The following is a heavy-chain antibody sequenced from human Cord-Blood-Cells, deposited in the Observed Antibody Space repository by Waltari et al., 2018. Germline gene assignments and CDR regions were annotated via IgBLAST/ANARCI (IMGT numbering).Heavy chain of an antibody. CDR2: IIPVFVTA. CDR1: GGTFSSYA. D-gene: IGHD1-1*01. J-gene: IGHJ2*01. V-gene: IGHV1-69*01. CDR3: ARLRYAEGYFDL. Sequence: QVQLVQSGAAVKKHGSSVKVSCKASGGTFSSYAISRVRQAPGQGLEWMGGIIPVFVTANYALKFQCRVTITADESTSTAYMERSSLRSEDTAVYYCARLRYAEGYFDLWGRGTLVTVSS.